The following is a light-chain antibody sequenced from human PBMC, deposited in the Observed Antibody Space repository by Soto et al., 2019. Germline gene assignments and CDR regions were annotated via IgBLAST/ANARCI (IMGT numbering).Light chain of an antibody. V-gene: IGKV1-39*01. J-gene: IGKJ1*01. CDR2: AAS. Sequence: DRQRVESGYCVSVGVGGRVTHTCRASQSISSYLNWYQQKPGKAPKLLIYAASSLQSGVPSRFSGSGSGTDFTLTIRSLQPEDFATSYCQQRYSTPPTFGQGTKVDIK. CDR1: QSISSY. CDR3: QQRYSTPPT.